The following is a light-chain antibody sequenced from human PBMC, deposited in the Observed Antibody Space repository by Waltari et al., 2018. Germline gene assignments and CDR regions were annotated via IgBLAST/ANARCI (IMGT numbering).Light chain of an antibody. Sequence: QSALTQPASVSGPHGPSITISCTGTSSALGAYNYVPWYQQHPCKAPKLMIFDVSNRPSGVSNRFSGSKSGNTASLTISGLQAEDEADYYCSSYISSSTLELFGGGTSLTVL. J-gene: IGLJ2*01. CDR3: SSYISSSTLEL. CDR1: SSALGAYNY. CDR2: DVS. V-gene: IGLV2-14*03.